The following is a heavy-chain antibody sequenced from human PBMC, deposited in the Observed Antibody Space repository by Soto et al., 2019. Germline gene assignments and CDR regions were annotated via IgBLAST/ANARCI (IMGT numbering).Heavy chain of an antibody. CDR2: ISGSGGNT. Sequence: EVQLLESGGGLVQPGGSLRLSCAASGFTFSTYAMSWVRQAPGKGLEWVSSISGSGGNTYYADSVKGRFTISRDNSKNTLYVQMNSLRAEDTAVYYCAKDRVWGAGGYFDYWGQGTLVTVSS. V-gene: IGHV3-23*01. D-gene: IGHD1-26*01. J-gene: IGHJ4*02. CDR1: GFTFSTYA. CDR3: AKDRVWGAGGYFDY.